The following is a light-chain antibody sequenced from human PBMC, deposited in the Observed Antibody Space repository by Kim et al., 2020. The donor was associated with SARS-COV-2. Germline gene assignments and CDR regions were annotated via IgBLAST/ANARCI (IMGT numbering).Light chain of an antibody. V-gene: IGLV6-57*03. CDR2: EDN. CDR3: QSYDSSPF. Sequence: PGKTVTISCTRSSGSIASNYVQWYQQRPGSAPTTVIYEDNQRPSGVPDRFSGSIDSSSNSASLTISGLKTEDEADYYCQSYDSSPFFGGGTQLTVL. CDR1: SGSIASNY. J-gene: IGLJ2*01.